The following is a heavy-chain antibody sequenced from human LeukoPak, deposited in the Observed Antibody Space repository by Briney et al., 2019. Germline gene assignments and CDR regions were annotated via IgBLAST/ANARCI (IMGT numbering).Heavy chain of an antibody. Sequence: SETLSLTCAVYGGSFSGYYWSWIRQPPGKGLEWIGEINHSGSTNYNPSLKSRVTISVDTSKNQFSLKLSSVTAADTAVYYCARLRRRVLLRYYYYYYMDVWGKGTTVTVSS. CDR1: GGSFSGYY. V-gene: IGHV4-34*01. CDR3: ARLRRRVLLRYYYYYYMDV. D-gene: IGHD4-17*01. CDR2: INHSGST. J-gene: IGHJ6*03.